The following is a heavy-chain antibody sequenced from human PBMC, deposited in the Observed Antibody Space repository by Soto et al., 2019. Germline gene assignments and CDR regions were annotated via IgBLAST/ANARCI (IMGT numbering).Heavy chain of an antibody. CDR3: TRRQGSYLDQ. J-gene: IGHJ4*02. V-gene: IGHV4-59*01. Sequence: PSETLSLTCTVSGGSISNYYWSWIRQPPGKGLEWIGYISYSGSTNYNPSLNSRVTISVDTSKKQFSLKLTSVTTADTAVYYCTRRQGSYLDQWGQGTLVTVSS. CDR2: ISYSGST. CDR1: GGSISNYY. D-gene: IGHD2-15*01.